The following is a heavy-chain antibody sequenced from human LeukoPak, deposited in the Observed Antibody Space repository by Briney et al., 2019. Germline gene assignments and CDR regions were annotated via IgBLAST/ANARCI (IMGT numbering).Heavy chain of an antibody. CDR3: AKDRRWIQENFFDY. CDR1: GFTVSSNY. J-gene: IGHJ4*02. V-gene: IGHV3-23*01. Sequence: GGSLRLSCAASGFTVSSNYMSWVRQAPGKGLEWVSVISDSGTTTYYADSVKGRFTISRDNSKNTLYLQLNTLRDEDTAVYFCAKDRRWIQENFFDYWGQGTLVTVSS. D-gene: IGHD5-24*01. CDR2: ISDSGTTT.